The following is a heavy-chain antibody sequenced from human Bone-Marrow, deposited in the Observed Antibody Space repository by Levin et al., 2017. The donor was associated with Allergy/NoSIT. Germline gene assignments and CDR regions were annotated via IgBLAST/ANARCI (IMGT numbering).Heavy chain of an antibody. J-gene: IGHJ4*02. V-gene: IGHV3-64D*06. CDR1: GFMFSDSI. CDR3: VKDQGTIYDVLNGAFDS. CDR2: ISTDGRRK. Sequence: GESLKISCSASGFMFSDSIIHWVRQAPGKGLECVALISTDGRRKYYYGDSVKGRFTISRDNSKNTLYLQMSSLRPEDTAVYYCVKDQGTIYDVLNGAFDSWGQGTLVTVSS. D-gene: IGHD3-3*01.